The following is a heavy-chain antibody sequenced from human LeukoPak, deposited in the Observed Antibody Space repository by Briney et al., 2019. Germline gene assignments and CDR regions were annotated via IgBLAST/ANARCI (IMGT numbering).Heavy chain of an antibody. D-gene: IGHD2-15*01. CDR1: GFTFSSYA. Sequence: GGSLRLSCAASGFTFSSYAMSWVRQAPGKGLAWVSGISWNSGSIGYADSVKGRFTISRDNAKNSLYLQMNSLRAEDTALYYCAKDGYCSGGSSYHDYWGQGTLVTVSS. CDR3: AKDGYCSGGSSYHDY. CDR2: ISWNSGSI. V-gene: IGHV3-9*01. J-gene: IGHJ4*02.